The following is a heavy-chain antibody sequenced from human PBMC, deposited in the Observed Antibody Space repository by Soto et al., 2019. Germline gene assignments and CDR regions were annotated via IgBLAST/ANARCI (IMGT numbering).Heavy chain of an antibody. Sequence: GGSLRLSCAASGFTFSSYGMHWVRQAPGKGLEWVAVISYDGSNKYYADSVKGRFTISRDNSKNTLYLQMNSLRAEDTAVYYCAKALVAVAGYFDYWGQGTLVTVSS. CDR1: GFTFSSYG. CDR3: AKALVAVAGYFDY. V-gene: IGHV3-30*18. CDR2: ISYDGSNK. D-gene: IGHD6-19*01. J-gene: IGHJ4*02.